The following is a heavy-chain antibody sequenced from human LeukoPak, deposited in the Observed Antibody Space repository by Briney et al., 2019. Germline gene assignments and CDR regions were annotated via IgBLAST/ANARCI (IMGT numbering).Heavy chain of an antibody. CDR3: ARGEIVGATKLKIMPDY. CDR2: INPNSGGT. J-gene: IGHJ4*02. CDR1: GYTFTGYY. D-gene: IGHD1-26*01. V-gene: IGHV1-2*06. Sequence: ASVKVSCKASGYTFTGYYMHWVRQAPGQGLEWMGRINPNSGGTNYAQKFQGRVIMTRDTSISTAYMELSRLRSDDTAVYYCARGEIVGATKLKIMPDYWGQGTLVSVSS.